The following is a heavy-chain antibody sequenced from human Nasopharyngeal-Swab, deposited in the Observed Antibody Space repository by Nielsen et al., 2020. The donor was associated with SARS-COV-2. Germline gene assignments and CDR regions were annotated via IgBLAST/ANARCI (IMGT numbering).Heavy chain of an antibody. CDR2: IYYSGST. CDR3: AATSVLRFLEWLNNWFDP. J-gene: IGHJ5*02. D-gene: IGHD3-3*01. V-gene: IGHV4-39*01. CDR1: GGSISSSSYY. Sequence: SETLSLTCTVSGGSISSSSYYWGWIRQPPGKGLEWIGSIYYSGSTYYNPSLNSRVTISVDTSKNQFSLKLSSVTAADTAVYYCAATSVLRFLEWLNNWFDPWGQGTLVTVAS.